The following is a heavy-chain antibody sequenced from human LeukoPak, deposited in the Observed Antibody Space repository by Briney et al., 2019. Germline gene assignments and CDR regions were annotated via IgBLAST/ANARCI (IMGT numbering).Heavy chain of an antibody. D-gene: IGHD3-10*01. CDR3: ANEPRGASGHGADHWFDP. CDR2: ISWDSGRI. Sequence: GGSLRLSCAASGFTFYDYAMHWVRQAPGKGLEWVSGISWDSGRIDYAYAGRGRITICGDNAKNSLYLKSNSLGEQATALYYCANEPRGASGHGADHWFDPWGQGTLVTVSS. V-gene: IGHV3-9*01. CDR1: GFTFYDYA. J-gene: IGHJ5*02.